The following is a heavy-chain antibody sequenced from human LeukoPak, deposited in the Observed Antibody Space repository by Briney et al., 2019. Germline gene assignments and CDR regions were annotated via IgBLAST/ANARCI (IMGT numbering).Heavy chain of an antibody. J-gene: IGHJ4*02. V-gene: IGHV3-11*01. CDR3: ARAVGASEGVDY. D-gene: IGHD1-26*01. CDR1: GFTFSDYY. Sequence: GGPLKLSCAASGFTFSDYYMNWIRQAPGKGLEWVSYISSSANTIYYADSVKGRFTISRDNAKNSLYLQMNSLRAEDTAVYYCARAVGASEGVDYWGQGTLVTVSS. CDR2: ISSSANTI.